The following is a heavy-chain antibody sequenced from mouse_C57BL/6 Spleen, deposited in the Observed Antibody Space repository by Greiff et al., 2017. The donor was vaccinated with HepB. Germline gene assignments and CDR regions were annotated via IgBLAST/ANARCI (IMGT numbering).Heavy chain of an antibody. CDR3: TRLGINYYGSSYDYFDY. Sequence: VKLQQSGAELVRPGASVTLSCKASGYTFTDYEMHWVKQTPVHGLEWIGAIDPETGGTAYNQKFKGKAILTADKSSSTAYMELRSLTSEDSAVYYCTRLGINYYGSSYDYFDYWGQGTTLTVSS. J-gene: IGHJ2*01. V-gene: IGHV1-15*01. CDR1: GYTFTDYE. CDR2: IDPETGGT. D-gene: IGHD1-1*01.